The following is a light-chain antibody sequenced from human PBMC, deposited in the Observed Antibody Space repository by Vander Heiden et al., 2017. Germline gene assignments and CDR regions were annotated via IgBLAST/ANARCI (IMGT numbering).Light chain of an antibody. CDR1: SSDVAGYNY. Sequence: QSALPQPASVSGSPGESITFSCTGTSSDVAGYNYVSWYQQKSGKAPKLMIYDVSNRPSGVSNRFSGSKSGNTASLTISGLQAEDEADYYCSSYSSSSPVIFGGGTKVTVL. CDR3: SSYSSSSPVI. V-gene: IGLV2-14*01. CDR2: DVS. J-gene: IGLJ2*01.